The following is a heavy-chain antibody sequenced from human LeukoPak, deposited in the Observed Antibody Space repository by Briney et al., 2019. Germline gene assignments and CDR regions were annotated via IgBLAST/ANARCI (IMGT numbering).Heavy chain of an antibody. V-gene: IGHV1-69*01. J-gene: IGHJ4*02. D-gene: IGHD6-19*01. Sequence: SVKISCEASGDTLSSYALSWVRQAPAQGLESMGDGTPIFGTANYAQKFQGRVTITADESTSTAYMELSSLRSEDTAVYYCAREPGIAVAGYAFDYWGQGTLVTVSS. CDR1: GDTLSSYA. CDR3: AREPGIAVAGYAFDY. CDR2: GTPIFGTA.